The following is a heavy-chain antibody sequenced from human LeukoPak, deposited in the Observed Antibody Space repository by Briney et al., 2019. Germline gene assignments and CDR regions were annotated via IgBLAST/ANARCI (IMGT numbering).Heavy chain of an antibody. CDR2: IYSGGST. D-gene: IGHD6-19*01. CDR1: GFTFSSYA. CDR3: ARDSPNSSGWYKFAY. J-gene: IGHJ4*02. V-gene: IGHV3-66*01. Sequence: GGSLRLSCAASGFTFSSYAMSWVRQAPGKGLEWVSVIYSGGSTYYADSVKGRFTISRDNSKNTLYLQMNSLRAEDTAVYYCARDSPNSSGWYKFAYWGQGTLVTVSS.